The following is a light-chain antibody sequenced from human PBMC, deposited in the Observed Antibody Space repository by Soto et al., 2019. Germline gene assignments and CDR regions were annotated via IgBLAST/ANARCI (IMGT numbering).Light chain of an antibody. J-gene: IGKJ4*01. CDR2: DAS. Sequence: IHLTQSPSFLSASVGDRVTITCRPSQAVPNNMAWYQQKPGKAPKLLIYDASSLESGVPSRFSGSGSGTDFTLTISSLQPEDFATYYCQQFNNYPLTFGGGTKVDI. CDR3: QQFNNYPLT. V-gene: IGKV1D-13*01. CDR1: QAVPNN.